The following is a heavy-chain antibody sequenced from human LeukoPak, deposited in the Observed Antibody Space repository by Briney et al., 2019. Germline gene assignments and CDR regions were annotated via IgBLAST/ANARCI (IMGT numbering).Heavy chain of an antibody. J-gene: IGHJ4*02. CDR2: INAGNGNT. D-gene: IGHD3-22*01. V-gene: IGHV1-3*01. CDR1: GYTFTSYA. Sequence: EASVKVSCKASGYTFTSYAMHWVRQAPGQRLEWMGWINAGNGNTKYSQKFQGRVTITRDTSASTAYMELSSLRSEDTAVYYCARVPRRYYYDSSGYYYDWGQGTLVTVSS. CDR3: ARVPRRYYYDSSGYYYD.